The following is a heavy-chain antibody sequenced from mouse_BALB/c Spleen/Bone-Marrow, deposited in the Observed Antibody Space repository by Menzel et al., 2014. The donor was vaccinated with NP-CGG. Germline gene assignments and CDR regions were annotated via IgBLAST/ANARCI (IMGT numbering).Heavy chain of an antibody. Sequence: EVQGVESGAELVKPGASVKLSCTASGFNIKDTYMHWVKQRPEQGLEWIGRIDPANGNTKYDPKFQGKATITADTSSNTAYLQLSSLTSEDTAVYYCASYVYGYYFDYWGQGTTLTVSS. J-gene: IGHJ2*01. CDR2: IDPANGNT. D-gene: IGHD2-2*01. CDR3: ASYVYGYYFDY. V-gene: IGHV14-3*02. CDR1: GFNIKDTY.